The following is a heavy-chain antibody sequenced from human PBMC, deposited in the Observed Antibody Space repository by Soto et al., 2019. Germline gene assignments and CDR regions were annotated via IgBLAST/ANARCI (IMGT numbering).Heavy chain of an antibody. CDR1: GFTFSDFA. CDR2: LDGAGGST. J-gene: IGHJ6*02. V-gene: IGHV3-23*01. CDR3: AAPRDEYGSGVSWFTYGMDI. Sequence: PGGSLRLSCLASGFTFSDFAMTWVRHVPGRGLEWVASLDGAGGSTYYAESVRGRFSISRDNSQITLFLQMKRLTVDDTAIYYCAAPRDEYGSGVSWFTYGMDIWGQGTTVTVSS. D-gene: IGHD3-10*01.